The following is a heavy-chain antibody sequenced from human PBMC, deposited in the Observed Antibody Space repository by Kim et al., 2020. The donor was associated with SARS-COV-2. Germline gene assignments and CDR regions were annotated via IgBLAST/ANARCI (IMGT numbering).Heavy chain of an antibody. CDR3: AKDLGYAMDYGDSPSH. V-gene: IGHV3-30*18. J-gene: IGHJ4*02. CDR2: ISYDGSNQ. Sequence: GGSLRLSCAPSGFTFSSYGMHWVRQAPGKGLEWLAVISYDGSNQYYADSVKGRFTISRDNSKYTLFLQMNSLRPEDTALYYCAKDLGYAMDYGDSPSHWGQGALVTVSS. CDR1: GFTFSSYG. D-gene: IGHD4-17*01.